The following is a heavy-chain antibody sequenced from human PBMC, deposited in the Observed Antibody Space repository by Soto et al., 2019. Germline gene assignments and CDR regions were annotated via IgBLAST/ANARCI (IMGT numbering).Heavy chain of an antibody. CDR3: ARERYSSGWFNYFDP. CDR1: GGSISSYY. Sequence: QVQLQESGPGLVKASETLSLTCTVSGGSISSYYWNWFRQSPGKRLEWIGNIHYSGRTNYNPSLKSRVTISVDTSGNHFSLELSSVTAADTAVYYCARERYSSGWFNYFDPWGQGTLVTVSS. V-gene: IGHV4-59*01. CDR2: IHYSGRT. D-gene: IGHD6-19*01. J-gene: IGHJ5*02.